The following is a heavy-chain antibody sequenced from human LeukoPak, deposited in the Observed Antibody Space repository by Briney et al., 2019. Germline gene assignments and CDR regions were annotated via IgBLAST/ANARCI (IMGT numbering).Heavy chain of an antibody. CDR2: ISSNGGST. J-gene: IGHJ4*02. Sequence: GGSLRLSCAASGFTFSSYAMHWVRQAPGKGLEYVSAISSNGGSTYYANSVKGRFTISRDNSKNTLYLQMNSLRAEDTAVYYCAKGPRGYSYGQADYWGQGTLSPSPQ. CDR3: AKGPRGYSYGQADY. V-gene: IGHV3-64*01. D-gene: IGHD5-18*01. CDR1: GFTFSSYA.